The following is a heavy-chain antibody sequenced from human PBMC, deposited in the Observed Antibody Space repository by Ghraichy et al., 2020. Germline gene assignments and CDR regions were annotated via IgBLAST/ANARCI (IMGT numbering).Heavy chain of an antibody. CDR3: ARGIYCSGGSCYKSSYYYYYMGV. D-gene: IGHD2-15*01. Sequence: SETLSLTCAVYGGSFSGYYWSWIRQPPGKGLEWIGEINHSGSTNYNPSLKSRVTISVDTSKNQFSLKLSSVTAADTAVYYCARGIYCSGGSCYKSSYYYYYMGVWGKGTTVTVSS. CDR1: GGSFSGYY. J-gene: IGHJ6*03. CDR2: INHSGST. V-gene: IGHV4-34*01.